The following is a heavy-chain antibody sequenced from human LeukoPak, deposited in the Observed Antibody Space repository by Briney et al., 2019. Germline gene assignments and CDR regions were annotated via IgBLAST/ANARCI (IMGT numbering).Heavy chain of an antibody. CDR2: IYYSGST. J-gene: IGHJ4*02. CDR3: ARVPSITIFGVVTPYYFDY. V-gene: IGHV4-61*01. D-gene: IGHD3-3*01. Sequence: SETLSLTCTVSGGSVSSGSYYWSWIRQPPGKGLEWIGYIYYSGSTNYNPSLKSRVTISVDTSKNQFSLKLSSVTAADTAVYYCARVPSITIFGVVTPYYFDYWGQGTLVTVSS. CDR1: GGSVSSGSYY.